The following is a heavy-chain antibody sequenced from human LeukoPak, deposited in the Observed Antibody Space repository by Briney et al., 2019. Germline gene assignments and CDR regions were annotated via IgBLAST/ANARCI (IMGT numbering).Heavy chain of an antibody. D-gene: IGHD3-22*01. V-gene: IGHV3-21*01. CDR2: ISSSSSYI. J-gene: IGHJ4*02. CDR3: ARGYDSTMYYFDY. CDR1: GFTFSSYS. Sequence: GGSLRLSCAASGFTFSSYSMNWVRQAPGKGLEWVSSISSSSSYIYYADSVKGRFTISRDNAKNSLYLQMNSLRAEDTAVYYCARGYDSTMYYFDYWGQGALVTVSS.